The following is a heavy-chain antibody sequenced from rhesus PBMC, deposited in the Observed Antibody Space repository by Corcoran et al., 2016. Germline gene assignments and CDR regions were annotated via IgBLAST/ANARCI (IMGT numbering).Heavy chain of an antibody. CDR1: GFTFSDYY. J-gene: IGHJ4*01. Sequence: EVRLVESGGGLGQPGGSLRLSCAASGFTFSDYYMSWVRQAPGKGPVWVGFIRNKADGGTAEYGASVKGRLNSTREDSNSMASLQMNSLKTEDTAVYYWARGSGSFDYWGQGVLVTVSS. CDR3: ARGSGSFDY. CDR2: IRNKADGGTA. V-gene: IGHV3-116*02. D-gene: IGHD6-25*01.